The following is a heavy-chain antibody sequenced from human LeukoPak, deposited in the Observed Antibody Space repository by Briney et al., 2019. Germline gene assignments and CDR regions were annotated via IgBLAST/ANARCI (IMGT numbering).Heavy chain of an antibody. V-gene: IGHV1-69*13. CDR3: AAVLDTAMVNFDY. CDR1: GGTFSSYA. CDR2: IIPIFGTA. Sequence: SVNVSCKASGGTFSSYAISWVRQAPGQGLEWVGGIIPIFGTANYAQKLQGRVTITADESTSTAYMELSSLRSEDTAVYYCAAVLDTAMVNFDYWGQGTLVTVSS. D-gene: IGHD5-18*01. J-gene: IGHJ4*02.